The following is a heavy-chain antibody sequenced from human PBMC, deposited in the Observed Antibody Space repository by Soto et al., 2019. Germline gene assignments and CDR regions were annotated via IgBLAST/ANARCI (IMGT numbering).Heavy chain of an antibody. J-gene: IGHJ4*02. CDR2: IRSKASNYGT. Sequence: EVQLVESGGGLVQPGGSMRLSCAASGFSFSVSSMHWVRQASGKGLEWLGRIRSKASNYGTTYSESVRGRFIISRDDSQDTMFLQMNSLRTEATAMYYCAIEAAGFGHWGQGTLVTVSS. V-gene: IGHV3-73*01. CDR1: GFSFSVSS. D-gene: IGHD6-13*01. CDR3: AIEAAGFGH.